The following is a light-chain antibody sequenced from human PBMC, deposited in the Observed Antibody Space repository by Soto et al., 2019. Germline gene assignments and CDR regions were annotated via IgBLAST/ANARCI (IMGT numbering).Light chain of an antibody. CDR2: GAS. CDR3: QQHSSSPQT. V-gene: IGKV3-20*01. Sequence: QHRVPLSLSPRDRAPLSIRAARTGSSSRLAWYQQKPGQAPRLLIYGASSLATGIPSRFSGSGSGTDFTLTISRLEPEDFATYYCQQHSSSPQTFGQGTKVDI. J-gene: IGKJ1*01. CDR1: RTGSSSR.